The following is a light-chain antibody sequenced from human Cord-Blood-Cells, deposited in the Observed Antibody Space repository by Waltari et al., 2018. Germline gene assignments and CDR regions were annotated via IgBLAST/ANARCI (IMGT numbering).Light chain of an antibody. V-gene: IGLV1-40*01. CDR3: QSYDSSLSGWV. CDR1: SSNIAAGYA. J-gene: IGLJ3*02. Sequence: QSVLTQPPSVSGAPGQRVPISCPGTSSNIAAGYAVHRYQQLPGTAPKLLIYGNSNRPSGVPDRFSGSKSGTSASLAITGLQAEDEADYYCQSYDSSLSGWVFGGGTKLTVL. CDR2: GNS.